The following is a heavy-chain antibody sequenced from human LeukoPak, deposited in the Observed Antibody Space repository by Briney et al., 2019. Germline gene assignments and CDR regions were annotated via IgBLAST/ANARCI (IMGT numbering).Heavy chain of an antibody. V-gene: IGHV3-48*04. D-gene: IGHD3-3*01. J-gene: IGHJ4*02. CDR2: ISGTSGAI. Sequence: GGSLRLSCAASGFRFGDYAMTWARQVPGKGLEWLSYISGTSGAIYYADSVRGRFTISRDNAKNTVFLQMNSLRGEDTALYYCARDYYWSSDYWGQGTLVTVFS. CDR3: ARDYYWSSDY. CDR1: GFRFGDYA.